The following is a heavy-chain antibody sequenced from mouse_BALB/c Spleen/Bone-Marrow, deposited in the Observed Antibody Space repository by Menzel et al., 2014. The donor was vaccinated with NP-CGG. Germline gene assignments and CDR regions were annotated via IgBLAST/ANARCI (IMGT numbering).Heavy chain of an antibody. CDR2: ISSGGST. Sequence: EVQVVESGGGLVKPGGSLKLSCAASGFTFSSYAMSWVRQTPEKRLEWVASISSGGSTYYPDSVKGRFTISRDNARNILYLQMSSLRSEDTAMYYCAREEYGQKVYAMDYWGQGTSVTGSS. CDR3: AREEYGQKVYAMDY. J-gene: IGHJ4*01. CDR1: GFTFSSYA. V-gene: IGHV5-6-5*01. D-gene: IGHD2-10*02.